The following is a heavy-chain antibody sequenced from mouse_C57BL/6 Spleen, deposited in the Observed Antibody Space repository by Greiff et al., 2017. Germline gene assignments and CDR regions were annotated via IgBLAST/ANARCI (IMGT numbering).Heavy chain of an antibody. D-gene: IGHD2-3*01. Sequence: EVKLMESGAELVRPGASVKLSCTASGFNIKDDYMHWVKQRPEQGLAWIGWIDPENGDTEYASKFQGKATITADTSSNTAYLQLSSLTSEDTAVYYCTPRYYRFAYWGQGTLVAVSA. V-gene: IGHV14-4*01. J-gene: IGHJ3*01. CDR1: GFNIKDDY. CDR3: TPRYYRFAY. CDR2: IDPENGDT.